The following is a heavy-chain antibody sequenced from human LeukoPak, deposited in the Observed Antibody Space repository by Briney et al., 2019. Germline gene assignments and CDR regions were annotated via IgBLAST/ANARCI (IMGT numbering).Heavy chain of an antibody. D-gene: IGHD3-16*01. V-gene: IGHV3-23*01. CDR1: GFTFSDYA. Sequence: GGSLRLSCAASGFTFSDYAMSWVRQAPGKGLEWVSTISNSGGSTHYADSLKGRFTISRDNSKSTLYLQMNSLRAGDTAIYYCTKDVGVILFDYWGQGTLVTVSS. CDR2: ISNSGGST. CDR3: TKDVGVILFDY. J-gene: IGHJ4*02.